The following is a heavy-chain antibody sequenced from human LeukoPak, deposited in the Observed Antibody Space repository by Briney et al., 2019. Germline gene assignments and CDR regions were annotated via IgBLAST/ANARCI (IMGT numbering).Heavy chain of an antibody. CDR1: GGSINFYY. J-gene: IGHJ4*02. CDR2: IYSTGST. CDR3: ARGIADPYSFDS. V-gene: IGHV4-4*07. D-gene: IGHD6-13*01. Sequence: PSETLSLTCTVSGGSINFYYWSWIRQPAANGLEWIGRIYSTGSTNYSPSLKSRVTMSVDKSKNQFSLNLSSVTAADTAVYYCARGIADPYSFDSWGQGTLVTVSS.